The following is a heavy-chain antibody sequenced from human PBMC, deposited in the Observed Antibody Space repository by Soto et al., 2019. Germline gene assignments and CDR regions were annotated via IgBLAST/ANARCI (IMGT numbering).Heavy chain of an antibody. V-gene: IGHV1-3*01. CDR2: INAGNGNT. Sequence: ASVKVSCKGSGYTFTSYAMHWVRQAPGQRLEWMGWINAGNGNTKYSQKFQGRVTITRDTSASTAYMELSSLRSEDTAVYYCARVKYDFWSGYSFDYWGQGTLVTVSS. CDR3: ARVKYDFWSGYSFDY. CDR1: GYTFTSYA. D-gene: IGHD3-3*01. J-gene: IGHJ4*02.